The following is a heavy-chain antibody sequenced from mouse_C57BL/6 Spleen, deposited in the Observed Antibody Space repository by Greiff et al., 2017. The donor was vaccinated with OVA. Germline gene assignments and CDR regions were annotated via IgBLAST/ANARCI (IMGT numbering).Heavy chain of an antibody. J-gene: IGHJ1*03. CDR3: AREIPIYYYGSSYGYFDV. V-gene: IGHV1-64*01. D-gene: IGHD1-1*01. Sequence: QVQLQQPGAELVKPGASVKLSCKASGYTFTSYWMHWVKQRPGQGLEWIGMIHPNSGSTNYNEKFKSKATLTVDKSSSTAYMQLSSLTSEDSAVYYCAREIPIYYYGSSYGYFDVWGTGTTVTVSS. CDR1: GYTFTSYW. CDR2: IHPNSGST.